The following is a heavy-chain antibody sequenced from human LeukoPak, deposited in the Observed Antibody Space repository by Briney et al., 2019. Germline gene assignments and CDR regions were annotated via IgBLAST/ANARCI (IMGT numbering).Heavy chain of an antibody. CDR1: GGSISSSSYY. Sequence: SETLSLTCTVSGGSISSSSYYWGWIRQPPGKGLEWIGSIYYSGSTYYNPSLKSRVTISVDTSKNQFSLKLSSVTAADTAVYYCARIVGGWSQFDYWGQGTLVTVSS. CDR2: IYYSGST. CDR3: ARIVGGWSQFDY. J-gene: IGHJ4*02. V-gene: IGHV4-39*07. D-gene: IGHD6-19*01.